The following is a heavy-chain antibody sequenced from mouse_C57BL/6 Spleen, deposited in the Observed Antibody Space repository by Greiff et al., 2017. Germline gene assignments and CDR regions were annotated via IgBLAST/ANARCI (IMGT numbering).Heavy chain of an antibody. CDR2: IDPSDSYT. J-gene: IGHJ4*01. CDR3: ARAQSYGSSPYAMDY. D-gene: IGHD1-1*01. CDR1: GYTFTSYW. V-gene: IGHV1-50*01. Sequence: VQLQQPGAELVKPGASVKLSCKASGYTFTSYWIQWVKQRPGQGLEWIGEIDPSDSYTNYNQKFKGKATLTLYTSSSTAYMQLSSLTSEDSAVYYCARAQSYGSSPYAMDYWGQGTSVTVSS.